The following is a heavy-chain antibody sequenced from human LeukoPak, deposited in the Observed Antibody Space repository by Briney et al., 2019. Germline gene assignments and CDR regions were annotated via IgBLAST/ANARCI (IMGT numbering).Heavy chain of an antibody. CDR3: TRDEYLDY. V-gene: IGHV3-49*04. Sequence: PGGSLRLSCTASGFTFGDYAMSWVRQAPGKGLKWVGFIRSKAYGGTTEYAASVKGRFTISRDDSKSIAYLQMNSLKTEDTAVYYCTRDEYLDYWGQGTLVTVSS. CDR2: IRSKAYGGTT. CDR1: GFTFGDYA. J-gene: IGHJ4*02.